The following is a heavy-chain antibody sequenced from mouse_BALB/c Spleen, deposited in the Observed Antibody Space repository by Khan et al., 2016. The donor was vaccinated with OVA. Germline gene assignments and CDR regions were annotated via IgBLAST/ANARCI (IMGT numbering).Heavy chain of an antibody. D-gene: IGHD1-1*01. CDR2: ISYSGVT. Sequence: EVQLQESGPGLVKPSQSLSLTCTVTGYSITSGYAWNWIRQFPGNKLEWMGYISYSGVTSYTPSLKSRISITRDTSKNQFFLQLNSVTTEDTATYYCARVNYYGYYFDYWGQAPLSQSPQ. CDR1: GYSITSGYA. J-gene: IGHJ2*01. V-gene: IGHV3-2*02. CDR3: ARVNYYGYYFDY.